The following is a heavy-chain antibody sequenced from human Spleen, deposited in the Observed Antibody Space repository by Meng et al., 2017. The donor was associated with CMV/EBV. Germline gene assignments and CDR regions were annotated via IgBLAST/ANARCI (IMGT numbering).Heavy chain of an antibody. CDR1: GYTFSNYY. V-gene: IGHV1-2*02. CDR2: INPNSGKT. J-gene: IGHJ4*02. D-gene: IGHD2-2*01. Sequence: ASVKVSCKASGYTFSNYYLHWLREAPGQGLVWMGWINPNSGKTNYAQKFQGRVTMTRDPSISTAYMELSSLRSEDTAVYYCARGYCSSTSCYPFDYWGQGTLVTVSS. CDR3: ARGYCSSTSCYPFDY.